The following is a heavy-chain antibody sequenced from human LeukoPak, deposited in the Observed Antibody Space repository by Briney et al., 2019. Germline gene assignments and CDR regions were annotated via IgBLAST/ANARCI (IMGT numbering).Heavy chain of an antibody. CDR2: IRYDGTNK. D-gene: IGHD2/OR15-2a*01. CDR3: AKIFYGRSVTLFDWFDP. Sequence: GGSLRLSCAASGFKFSSYGMHWVRQAPGKGLEWVAFIRYDGTNKYYTDSVKGRFTISRDNSNYTLYLQMDSLRPDDTAVYYCAKIFYGRSVTLFDWFDPWGRGTLVTVSS. J-gene: IGHJ5*02. V-gene: IGHV3-30*02. CDR1: GFKFSSYG.